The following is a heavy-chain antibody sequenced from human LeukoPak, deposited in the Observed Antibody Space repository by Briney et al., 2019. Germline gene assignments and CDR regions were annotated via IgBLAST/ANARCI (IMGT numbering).Heavy chain of an antibody. CDR3: ARVVVVVAATPSYFDY. V-gene: IGHV1-2*02. CDR1: GYTFTGYY. D-gene: IGHD2-15*01. CDR2: INPNSGGT. Sequence: ASVKVSCKASGYTFTGYYMHWVRQAPGQGLEWMGWINPNSGGTNYAQKFQGRVTKTRDTSISTAYMELSRLRSDDTAVYYCARVVVVVAATPSYFDYWGQGTLVTVSS. J-gene: IGHJ4*02.